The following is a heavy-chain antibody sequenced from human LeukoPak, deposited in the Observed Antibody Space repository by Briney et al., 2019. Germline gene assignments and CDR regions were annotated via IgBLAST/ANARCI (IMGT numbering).Heavy chain of an antibody. V-gene: IGHV4-30-2*01. CDR3: ARTKIMDGAFDI. CDR1: GGSISSGGYY. D-gene: IGHD3-16*01. Sequence: SETLSLTCTVSGGSISSGGYYWSWIRQPPGKGLEWIGYIYHSGSTYYNPSLKSRVTISVDRSKNQFSLKLSSVTAADTAVYYCARTKIMDGAFDIWGQGTMVTVSS. CDR2: IYHSGST. J-gene: IGHJ3*02.